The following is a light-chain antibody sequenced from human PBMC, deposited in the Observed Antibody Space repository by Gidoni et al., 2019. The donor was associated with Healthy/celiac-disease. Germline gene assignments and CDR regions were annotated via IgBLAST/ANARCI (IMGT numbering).Light chain of an antibody. Sequence: DIQMTQSPSSLSASVGDRVTITCRASQSISSYLNWYQQKPGKAPKLLIYAASSLQSGVPSRFSGSGSGTDFTLTISSLQPEDFATYYCQRSYSTLYTFXXXTKLEIK. CDR1: QSISSY. CDR2: AAS. V-gene: IGKV1-39*01. CDR3: QRSYSTLYT. J-gene: IGKJ2*01.